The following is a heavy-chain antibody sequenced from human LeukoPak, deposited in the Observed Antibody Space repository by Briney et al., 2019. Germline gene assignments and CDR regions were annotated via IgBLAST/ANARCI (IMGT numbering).Heavy chain of an antibody. CDR1: GGSISSGGYY. CDR3: ARVRLNWYFDL. J-gene: IGHJ2*01. V-gene: IGHV4-31*03. Sequence: PSETLSLTCTVSGGSISSGGYYWSWIRQHPGQGLEGIGYIYYSGSTYYNPSLKSRVTISVDTSKNQFSLKLSSVTAADTPVYYCARVRLNWYFDLWGRGTLVTVSS. CDR2: IYYSGST.